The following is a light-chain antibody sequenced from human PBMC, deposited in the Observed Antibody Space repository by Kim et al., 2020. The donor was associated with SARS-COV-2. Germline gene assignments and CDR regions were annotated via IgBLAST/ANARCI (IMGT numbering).Light chain of an antibody. Sequence: PGKTARLTCGGNNIGSKSVHWYQQKPGQAPVLVVYVDSDRPSGIPERFSGSNSGNTASLTISRVEAGDDADYYCQVWDSSSDHVVFGGGTQLTVL. J-gene: IGLJ2*01. CDR3: QVWDSSSDHVV. CDR1: NIGSKS. V-gene: IGLV3-21*03. CDR2: VDS.